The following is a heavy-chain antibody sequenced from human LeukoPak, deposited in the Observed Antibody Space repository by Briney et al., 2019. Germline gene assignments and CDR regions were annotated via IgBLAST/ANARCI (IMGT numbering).Heavy chain of an antibody. CDR3: ATARNDYSNYMDY. Sequence: GGSLRLSCIASRFIFSNYGMHWVRQVPGKGLEWVAVISYDGSNKYYADSVKGRFTISRDNSKNTLYLQMNSLRAEDTAVYYCATARNDYSNYMDYWGQGTLVTVSS. J-gene: IGHJ4*02. V-gene: IGHV3-30*03. CDR1: RFIFSNYG. CDR2: ISYDGSNK. D-gene: IGHD4-11*01.